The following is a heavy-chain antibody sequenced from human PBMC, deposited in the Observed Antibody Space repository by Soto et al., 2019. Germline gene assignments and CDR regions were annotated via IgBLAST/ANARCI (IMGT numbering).Heavy chain of an antibody. D-gene: IGHD1-26*01. CDR3: ATQEVGGSYVYTFDP. V-gene: IGHV4-39*01. CDR1: GGSIISSNYY. J-gene: IGHJ5*02. CDR2: IYYSGST. Sequence: ASETLSLTCTVSGGSIISSNYYWGWIRQPPGKGLEWIGSIYYSGSTYYNPSLKSRVTISVDTSKNQFSLKLSSVTAADTAVYYCATQEVGGSYVYTFDPWGQGTLVTVSS.